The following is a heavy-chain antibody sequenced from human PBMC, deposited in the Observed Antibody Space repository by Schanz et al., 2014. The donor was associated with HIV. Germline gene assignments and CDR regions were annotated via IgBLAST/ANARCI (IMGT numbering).Heavy chain of an antibody. CDR2: LSHDGSNK. Sequence: QVQLVESGGGVVQPGRSLRLSCAAAGFTFTTYAMHWARQTPGKGLEWVSDLSHDGSNKYYADSVKGRFTISRDNSKNTLYLQMSTPRTDHSPCSYCAIDSLYPATYYYGLDAWGQGTPVTVSS. CDR3: AIDSLYPATYYYGLDA. V-gene: IGHV3-30-3*02. D-gene: IGHD6-25*01. J-gene: IGHJ6*02. CDR1: GFTFTTYA.